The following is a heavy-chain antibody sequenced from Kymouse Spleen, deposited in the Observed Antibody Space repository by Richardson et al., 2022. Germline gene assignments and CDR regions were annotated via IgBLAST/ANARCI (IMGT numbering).Heavy chain of an antibody. CDR2: IYYSGST. CDR3: ARRVRYFDWLLSLAVAGFSYYYYYGMDV. D-gene: IGHD3-9*01. J-gene: IGHJ6*02. V-gene: IGHV4-31*03. CDR1: GGSISSGGYY. Sequence: QVQLQESGPGLVKPSQTLSLTCTVSGGSISSGGYYWSWIRQHPGKGLEWIGYIYYSGSTYYNPSLKSRVTISVDTSKNQFSLKLSSVTAADTAVYYCARRVRYFDWLLSLAVAGFSYYYYYGMDVWGQGTTVTVSS.